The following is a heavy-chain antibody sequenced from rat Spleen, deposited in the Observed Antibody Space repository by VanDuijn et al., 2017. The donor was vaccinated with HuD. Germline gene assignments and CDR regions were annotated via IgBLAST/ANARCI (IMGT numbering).Heavy chain of an antibody. V-gene: IGHV5-29*01. J-gene: IGHJ2*01. Sequence: EVQLVESDGGLVQPGKSLKLSCAASGFTFSDYGMAWVRQAPTKGLEWVATISYGASSGHSGTYYLDSVKGRFTISRDIAKSTLRLQMDSMRSEDTATYYCATDIEKLPRGYWGQGVMVTVSS. D-gene: IGHD1-4*01. CDR1: GFTFSDYG. CDR3: ATDIEKLPRGY. CDR2: ISYGASSGHSGT.